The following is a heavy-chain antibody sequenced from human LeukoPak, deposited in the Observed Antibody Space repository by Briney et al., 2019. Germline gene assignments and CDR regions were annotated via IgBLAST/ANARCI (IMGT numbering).Heavy chain of an antibody. Sequence: SETLSLTCTVSGGSIRRADYYWGWIRQSPGKGVEWIGSIYHRGSPYYNTSLQSRVTTSVIPSKNPSSLNLSSVTAADTAVYFCTRGTSDAGDHYFDSWGQGTQVTVSA. CDR2: IYHRGSP. D-gene: IGHD1-7*01. V-gene: IGHV4-39*07. CDR1: GGSIRRADYY. CDR3: TRGTSDAGDHYFDS. J-gene: IGHJ4*02.